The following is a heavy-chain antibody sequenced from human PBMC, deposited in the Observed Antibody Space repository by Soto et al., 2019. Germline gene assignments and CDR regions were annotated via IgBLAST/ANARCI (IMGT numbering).Heavy chain of an antibody. CDR3: ARDGLNSYGYLYYYYYGMDV. D-gene: IGHD5-18*01. V-gene: IGHV3-74*01. Sequence: GESLRLSCAASGFTFSSYWMHWVRQAPGKGLVWVSRINSDGSSTSYADSVKGRFTISRDNAKNTLYLQMNSLRAEDTAVYYCARDGLNSYGYLYYYYYGMDVWGQGTTVTVSS. J-gene: IGHJ6*02. CDR2: INSDGSST. CDR1: GFTFSSYW.